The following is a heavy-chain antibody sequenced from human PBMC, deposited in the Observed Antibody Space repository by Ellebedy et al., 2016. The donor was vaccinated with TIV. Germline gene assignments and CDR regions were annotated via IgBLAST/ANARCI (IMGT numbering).Heavy chain of an antibody. CDR3: ARLRYTSGWYAAFDV. Sequence: MPSETLSPTCAVPGGSISSNNWWCRVRQSPGKGLEWIGESYHSGSTSYNPSLKSRVTISLEKSKSQFYLKVRSVTAAETAVYYCARLRYTSGWYAAFDVWGQGTMVTVSS. V-gene: IGHV4-4*02. D-gene: IGHD6-19*01. CDR2: SYHSGST. CDR1: GGSISSNNW. J-gene: IGHJ3*01.